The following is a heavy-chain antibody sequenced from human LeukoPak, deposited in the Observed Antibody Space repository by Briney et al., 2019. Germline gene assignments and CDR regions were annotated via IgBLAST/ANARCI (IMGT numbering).Heavy chain of an antibody. V-gene: IGHV3-74*01. J-gene: IGHJ3*01. Sequence: PGGSLRLSCAASGFSFRSYWMHWVRQAPGKGLEWVSRMDPDGRTIDYADSVKGRCTISRDNSRNTVYLQMNSLRAEDTALYFCGKDPNGDYVGAFDFWGPGTMVTVSS. CDR1: GFSFRSYW. CDR2: MDPDGRTI. CDR3: GKDPNGDYVGAFDF. D-gene: IGHD4-17*01.